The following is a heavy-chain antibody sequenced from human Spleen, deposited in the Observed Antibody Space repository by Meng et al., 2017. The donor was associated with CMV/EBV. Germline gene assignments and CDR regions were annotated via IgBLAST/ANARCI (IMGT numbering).Heavy chain of an antibody. J-gene: IGHJ4*02. D-gene: IGHD2-21*01. V-gene: IGHV3-74*01. CDR3: ATDILWSPVDF. Sequence: GESLKISCAASGFTFGNYWMHWVRQAPGKGLVWVSRINGDGSSTSYADSVKGRFTISRDNAKNTLHLQMNSLRAEDTAVYFCATDILWSPVDFWGQGTLVTVSS. CDR1: GFTFGNYW. CDR2: INGDGSST.